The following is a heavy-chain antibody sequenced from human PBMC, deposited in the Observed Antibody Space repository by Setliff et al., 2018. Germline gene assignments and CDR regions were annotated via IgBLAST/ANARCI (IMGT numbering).Heavy chain of an antibody. CDR3: ATEKFHGDWGDY. CDR2: ISVYNGKT. V-gene: IGHV1-18*01. D-gene: IGHD2-21*01. J-gene: IGHJ4*02. Sequence: ASVKVSCKASGGTFSSYGISWVRQAPGQGLEWMGGISVYNGKTKYAQKFQGRVTMTTDTSTRTAYMEVTSLRSDDTAVYYCATEKFHGDWGDYWGQGTLVTVSS. CDR1: GGTFSSYG.